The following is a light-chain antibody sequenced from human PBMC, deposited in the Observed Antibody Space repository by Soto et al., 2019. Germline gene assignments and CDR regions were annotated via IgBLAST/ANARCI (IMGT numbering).Light chain of an antibody. Sequence: QSALTQPASVSGSPGQSITISCTGTSSDVGAYNYVSWYQHHPDKAPKLMIFEVSDRPSGVSNRFSGSNSGNTASLTISGLQAEDEADYFCSSYTSSSTHVVFGGGTKLTVL. CDR2: EVS. V-gene: IGLV2-14*01. J-gene: IGLJ2*01. CDR1: SSDVGAYNY. CDR3: SSYTSSSTHVV.